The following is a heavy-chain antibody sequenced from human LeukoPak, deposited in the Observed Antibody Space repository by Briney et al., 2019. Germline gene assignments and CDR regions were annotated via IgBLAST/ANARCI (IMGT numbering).Heavy chain of an antibody. V-gene: IGHV3-21*01. D-gene: IGHD6-6*01. Sequence: SGGSLRLSCAASGFTFSSYSMNWVRQAPGKGLEWVSSISSSSSYIYYADSVKGRFTISRDNAKSSLYLQMNSLRAEDTAVYYCARDLGIAARHEFDYWGQGTLVTVSS. CDR2: ISSSSSYI. CDR1: GFTFSSYS. J-gene: IGHJ4*02. CDR3: ARDLGIAARHEFDY.